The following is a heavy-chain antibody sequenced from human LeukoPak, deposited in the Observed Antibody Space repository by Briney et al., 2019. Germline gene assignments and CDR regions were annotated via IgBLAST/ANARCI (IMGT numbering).Heavy chain of an antibody. J-gene: IGHJ4*02. CDR3: ASEDSYCGGDCYSGMDY. CDR2: IIPILGIA. Sequence: ASVKVSCKASGGTFSSYAISWVRQAPGQGLEWMGRIIPILGIANYAQKFQGRVTITADKSTSTAYMELSSLRSEDTSVYYCASEDSYCGGDCYSGMDYWGQGTLVTVSS. CDR1: GGTFSSYA. D-gene: IGHD2-21*02. V-gene: IGHV1-69*04.